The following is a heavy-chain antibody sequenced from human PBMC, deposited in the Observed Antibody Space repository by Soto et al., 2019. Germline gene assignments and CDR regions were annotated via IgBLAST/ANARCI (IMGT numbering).Heavy chain of an antibody. Sequence: QVQLVQSGAEVKKPGSSVKVSCKASGGTFSSYAISWVRQAPGQGLEWMGGIIPIFGTANYAQKFQGRVTITADESTSRGYMELSSLRSEDTAVYYCASQMGVTRTYEHDYGMDVWGQGTTVTVSS. CDR1: GGTFSSYA. CDR2: IIPIFGTA. J-gene: IGHJ6*02. CDR3: ASQMGVTRTYEHDYGMDV. V-gene: IGHV1-69*12. D-gene: IGHD1-7*01.